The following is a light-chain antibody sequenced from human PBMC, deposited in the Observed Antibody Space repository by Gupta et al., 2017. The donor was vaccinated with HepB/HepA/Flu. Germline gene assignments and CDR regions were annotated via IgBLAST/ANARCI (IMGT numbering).Light chain of an antibody. CDR3: SSYASSYTLGV. Sequence: QSALTQPRSVSGSPGQSITISCTGTSSDVGGYNYVSWYQQHPGKAPKLMIYDVSKRPSGVPDRFSGSKSGNTASLTISGLQAEDEADYYCSSYASSYTLGVFGGGTRLTVL. V-gene: IGLV2-11*01. CDR2: DVS. CDR1: SSDVGGYNY. J-gene: IGLJ3*02.